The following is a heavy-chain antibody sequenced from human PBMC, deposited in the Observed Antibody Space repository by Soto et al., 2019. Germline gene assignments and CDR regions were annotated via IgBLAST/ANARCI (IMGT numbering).Heavy chain of an antibody. V-gene: IGHV4-61*01. CDR3: AASAPPATNYYYAMDV. CDR2: FYDSGST. Sequence: SETLSLTCTVSGGSVSSGSFYWSWIRRPPGKGLEWIGYFYDSGSTNYNPSLRSRVTMSVDTSKNQFSLKLSSVAAADTAVYYCAASAPPATNYYYAMDVWGQGTTVTVSS. CDR1: GGSVSSGSFY. D-gene: IGHD5-12*01. J-gene: IGHJ6*02.